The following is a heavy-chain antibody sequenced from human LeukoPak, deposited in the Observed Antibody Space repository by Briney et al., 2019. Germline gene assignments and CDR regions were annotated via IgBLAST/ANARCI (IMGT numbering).Heavy chain of an antibody. D-gene: IGHD1-26*01. CDR2: IYPDGSDT. J-gene: IGHJ4*02. CDR3: AGHFQMGDSPKD. Sequence: GESPKISCKGSGYTFTSYWIAWVRQMPGEGLEWMGIIYPDGSDTKYNPSLQGQVTISADTSITTVYLQRSSLKAADTAMYYCAGHFQMGDSPKDGGQGTLVTVYS. CDR1: GYTFTSYW. V-gene: IGHV5-51*01.